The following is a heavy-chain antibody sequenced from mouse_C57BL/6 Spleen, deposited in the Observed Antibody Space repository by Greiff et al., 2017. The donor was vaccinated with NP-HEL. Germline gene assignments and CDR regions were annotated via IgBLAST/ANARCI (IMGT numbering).Heavy chain of an antibody. Sequence: EVKLMESGGDLVKPGGSLKLSCAASGFTFSSYGLSWVRQTPDKRLEWVATISSGGSYTYYPDSVKGRFTISRDNAKNTLYLQMRSLKSEDTAMYYCASAYGNWYFDVWGTGTTVTGSS. V-gene: IGHV5-6*01. D-gene: IGHD2-1*01. J-gene: IGHJ1*03. CDR1: GFTFSSYG. CDR2: ISSGGSYT. CDR3: ASAYGNWYFDV.